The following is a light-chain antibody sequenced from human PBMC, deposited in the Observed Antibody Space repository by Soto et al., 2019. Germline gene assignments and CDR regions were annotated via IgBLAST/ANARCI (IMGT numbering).Light chain of an antibody. CDR2: DVN. Sequence: QSALTQPASVSGSPGQSITISCTGTNSDIGGYNYVSWYQQHPGKAPKLMIYDVNNRPSGVSNRFSGSKSGNTASLTISGLQAEDEADYYCSSYTTRTTRVFGGGTQLTVL. CDR3: SSYTTRTTRV. CDR1: NSDIGGYNY. J-gene: IGLJ2*01. V-gene: IGLV2-14*03.